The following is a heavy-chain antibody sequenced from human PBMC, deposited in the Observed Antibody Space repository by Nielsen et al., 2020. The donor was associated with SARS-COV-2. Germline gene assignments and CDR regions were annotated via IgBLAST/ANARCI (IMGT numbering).Heavy chain of an antibody. V-gene: IGHV3-73*01. CDR1: GFTFSGSA. Sequence: GESLKISCAASGFTFSGSAMHWVRQASGKGLEWVGRIRSKANSYATAYAASVKGRFTISRDDSKNTAYLQMNSLKTEDTAVYYCTRHALVGANPAAQGDYWGQGTLVTVSS. CDR2: IRSKANSYAT. J-gene: IGHJ4*02. CDR3: TRHALVGANPAAQGDY. D-gene: IGHD1-26*01.